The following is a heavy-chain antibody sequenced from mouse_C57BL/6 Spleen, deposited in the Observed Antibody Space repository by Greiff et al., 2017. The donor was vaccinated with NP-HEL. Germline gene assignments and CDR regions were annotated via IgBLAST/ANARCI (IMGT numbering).Heavy chain of an antibody. CDR1: GYTFTDYE. CDR2: IDPETGGT. J-gene: IGHJ2*01. D-gene: IGHD2-5*01. Sequence: VQLQQSGAELVRPGASVTLSCKASGYTFTDYEMHWVKQTPVHGLEWIGAIDPETGGTAYNQKFKGKAILTADKSSSTAYMELRSLTSEDSAVYYCTRMGYYSNLDYWGQGTTLTVSS. V-gene: IGHV1-15*01. CDR3: TRMGYYSNLDY.